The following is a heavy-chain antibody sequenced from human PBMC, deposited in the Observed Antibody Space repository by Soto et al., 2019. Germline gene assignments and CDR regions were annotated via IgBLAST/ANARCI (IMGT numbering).Heavy chain of an antibody. J-gene: IGHJ5*02. Sequence: GASVKVSCKASGYTFTSYGISWVRQAPGQGLEWMGWISAYNGNTNYAQKLQGRVTMTTDTSTSTAYMELRSLRSDDTAVYYCARDEPNTLTLIRWFDPWGHVTLVTVSS. CDR1: GYTFTSYG. V-gene: IGHV1-18*04. D-gene: IGHD4-4*01. CDR3: ARDEPNTLTLIRWFDP. CDR2: ISAYNGNT.